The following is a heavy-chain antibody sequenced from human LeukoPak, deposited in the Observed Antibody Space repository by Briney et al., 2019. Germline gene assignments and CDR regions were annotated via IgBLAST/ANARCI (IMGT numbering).Heavy chain of an antibody. D-gene: IGHD2-21*02. J-gene: IGHJ4*02. CDR2: INPNSGGT. Sequence: GASVKVSCKASGSTFTDYYIHWVRQAPGQGLERMGWINPNSGGTNYAQKFQGRVTMTRDTSIATTYMDLSSLISDDTAVYYCARVHDNTGDNYFDYWGQGTLVTVSS. V-gene: IGHV1-2*02. CDR1: GSTFTDYY. CDR3: ARVHDNTGDNYFDY.